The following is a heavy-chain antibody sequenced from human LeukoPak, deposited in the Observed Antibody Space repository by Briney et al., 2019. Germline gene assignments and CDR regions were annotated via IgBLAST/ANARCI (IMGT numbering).Heavy chain of an antibody. CDR2: INPSGGST. CDR3: AREDIVVVPAAIGGDFDY. CDR1: GYTFTSYY. Sequence: ASVKVSCKASGYTFTSYYIHWVRQAPGQGLEWMGIINPSGGSTSYAQKFQGRVTMTRDTSTSTVYMELSSLRSEDTAVYYCAREDIVVVPAAIGGDFDYWGQGTLVTVSS. D-gene: IGHD2-2*01. J-gene: IGHJ4*02. V-gene: IGHV1-46*01.